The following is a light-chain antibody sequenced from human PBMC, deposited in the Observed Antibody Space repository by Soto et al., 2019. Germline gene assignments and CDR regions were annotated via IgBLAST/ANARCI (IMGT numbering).Light chain of an antibody. V-gene: IGKV1-5*03. Sequence: DIQMTKSPSTLSASIDERVTMTCRASQSISNWLAWYQQKPGKAPKVLIHTASSLEGGVPSRFSGSGSGTEFTLTISSLQPDDSATYYCQQYNSYSRTFGQGTKV. CDR2: TAS. CDR1: QSISNW. J-gene: IGKJ1*01. CDR3: QQYNSYSRT.